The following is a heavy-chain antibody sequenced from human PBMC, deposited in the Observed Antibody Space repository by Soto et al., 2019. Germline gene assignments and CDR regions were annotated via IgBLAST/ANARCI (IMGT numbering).Heavy chain of an antibody. J-gene: IGHJ4*02. CDR1: GFAFSIYW. CDR3: ARENWHTDY. CDR2: ISPDGGST. D-gene: IGHD1-1*01. V-gene: IGHV3-74*01. Sequence: TGGSLRLSCAASGFAFSIYWMNWVRQVPGKGLVWVSHISPDGGSTIYADSVKGRFTISRDNAKNTLYLQMDSLSADDTAVYYCARENWHTDYWGQGTLVTVSS.